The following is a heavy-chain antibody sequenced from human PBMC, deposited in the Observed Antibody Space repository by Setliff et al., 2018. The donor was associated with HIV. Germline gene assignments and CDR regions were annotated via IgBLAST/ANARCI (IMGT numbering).Heavy chain of an antibody. CDR1: GGSISSSSYY. D-gene: IGHD3-10*01. CDR3: ARIYDYGSYYFDY. J-gene: IGHJ4*02. V-gene: IGHV4-39*06. CDR2: IYYSGGT. Sequence: SETLSLTCTVSGGSISSSSYYWGWIRQPPGKGLEWIGSIYYSGGTYYNPSLKSRVTISADTFKNQFSLKLSSVTAADTAVYYCARIYDYGSYYFDYWGQGTLVTVSS.